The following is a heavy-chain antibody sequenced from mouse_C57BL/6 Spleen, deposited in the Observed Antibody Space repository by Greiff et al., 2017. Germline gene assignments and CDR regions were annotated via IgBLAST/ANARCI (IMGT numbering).Heavy chain of an antibody. CDR1: GYTFTSYW. CDR2: IYPGSGST. D-gene: IGHD2-1*01. Sequence: QVQLQQPGAELVKPGASVKMSCKASGYTFTSYWITWVKQRPGQGLEWIGDIYPGSGSTNYNEKFKSKATLTVDTASSTAYMQLSSLTSEDSAVYYCARYGNPRDWYFDVWGTGTTVTVSS. V-gene: IGHV1-55*01. CDR3: ARYGNPRDWYFDV. J-gene: IGHJ1*03.